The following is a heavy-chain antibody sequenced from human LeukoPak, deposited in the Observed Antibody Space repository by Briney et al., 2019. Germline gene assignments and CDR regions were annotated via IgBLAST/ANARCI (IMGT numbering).Heavy chain of an antibody. CDR3: SRLFVTGADGRGWFDS. D-gene: IGHD1-14*01. V-gene: IGHV4-39*01. CDR2: INYSGST. J-gene: IGHJ5*01. Sequence: PSETLSLTCSVSGDSISSSPEYWGWIRQPPGKGLEYIGSINYSGSTYYDPSLKGRVTISVDTSKNQFSLKVTSMTAADSAVYYCSRLFVTGADGRGWFDSWGQGTLVTVSS. CDR1: GDSISSSPEY.